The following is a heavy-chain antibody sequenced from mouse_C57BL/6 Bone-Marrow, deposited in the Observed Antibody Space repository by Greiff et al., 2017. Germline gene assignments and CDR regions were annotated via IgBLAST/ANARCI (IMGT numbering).Heavy chain of an antibody. Sequence: VQLKESGAELVRPGASVKLSCTASGFNIKDYYMHWVKQRPEQGLEWIGRIDPEDGDTEYAPKFQGKATMTADTSSNTAYLQLSSLTSEDTAVYYCTTPYYDGSSYGSYWGQGTLVTVSA. CDR3: TTPYYDGSSYGSY. J-gene: IGHJ3*01. D-gene: IGHD1-1*01. V-gene: IGHV14-1*01. CDR2: IDPEDGDT. CDR1: GFNIKDYY.